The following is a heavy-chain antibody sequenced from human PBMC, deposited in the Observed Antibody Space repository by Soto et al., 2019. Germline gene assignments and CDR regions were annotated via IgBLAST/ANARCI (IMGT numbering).Heavy chain of an antibody. V-gene: IGHV3-9*01. CDR3: AKDWDVDPQFMDV. D-gene: IGHD5-12*01. CDR2: ISWNSGNI. CDR1: GFTFDDYA. Sequence: GGSLRLSCAASGFTFDDYAMHWVRQAPGKGLEWVSGISWNSGNIGYADSVKGRFTISRDNAKNSLYLQMNSLRAEDTALYYCAKDWDVDPQFMDVWGKGTTVTVSS. J-gene: IGHJ6*03.